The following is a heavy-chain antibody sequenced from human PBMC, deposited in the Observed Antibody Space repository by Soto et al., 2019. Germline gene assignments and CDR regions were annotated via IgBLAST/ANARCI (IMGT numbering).Heavy chain of an antibody. Sequence: QVQLVESGGGVVQPGRSLRLSCAASGFTFSSYAMHWVRQAPGKGLEWVAVISYDGSNKYYADSVKGRFTISRDNSQNTLYLQLNSLRAEDTAVYYCARERYFGGSYCPDYWGQGTLVTVSS. CDR2: ISYDGSNK. D-gene: IGHD1-26*01. J-gene: IGHJ4*02. CDR1: GFTFSSYA. V-gene: IGHV3-30-3*01. CDR3: ARERYFGGSYCPDY.